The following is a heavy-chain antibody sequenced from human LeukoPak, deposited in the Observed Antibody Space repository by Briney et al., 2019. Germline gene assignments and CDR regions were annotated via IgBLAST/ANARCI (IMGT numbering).Heavy chain of an antibody. V-gene: IGHV1-2*02. Sequence: ASVKVSCKASGYTFTGYYMHWVRQAPGQGLEWMGWINPNSGGTNYAQKFQGRVTMTRDTSISTAYMELSRLRSDDTAVYYCARGSRVLMVYAIFDYWGQGTLVTVSS. CDR1: GYTFTGYY. CDR2: INPNSGGT. CDR3: ARGSRVLMVYAIFDY. J-gene: IGHJ4*02. D-gene: IGHD2-8*01.